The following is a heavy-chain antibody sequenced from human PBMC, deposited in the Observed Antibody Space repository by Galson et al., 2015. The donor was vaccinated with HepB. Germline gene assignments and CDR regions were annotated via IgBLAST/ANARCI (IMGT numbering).Heavy chain of an antibody. J-gene: IGHJ6*03. V-gene: IGHV3-11*01. CDR2: ISSSGSTI. Sequence: SLRLSCAASGFTFSDYYMSWIRQAPGKGLEWVSYISSSGSTIYYADSVKGRFTISRDNAKNSLYLQMNSLRAEDTAVYYCARVQGDGWSGYLRYYYYYYMDVWGKGTTVTASS. D-gene: IGHD3-3*01. CDR3: ARVQGDGWSGYLRYYYYYYMDV. CDR1: GFTFSDYY.